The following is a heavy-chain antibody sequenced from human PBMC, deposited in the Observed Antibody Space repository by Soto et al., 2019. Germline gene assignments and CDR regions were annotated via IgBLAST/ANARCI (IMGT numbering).Heavy chain of an antibody. V-gene: IGHV3-7*03. D-gene: IGHD3-10*01. CDR1: GFGFSSYW. CDR2: IKQDGREK. J-gene: IGHJ5*02. CDR3: AGDGVRNGAYNGWLDP. Sequence: EVQLVESGGDLVQPGGSLRLSCAASGFGFSSYWMTWVRQAPGKGLEWVANIKQDGREKYYVASVKGRFTISRDNGNNLLYLQMDSLTRDDTAVYYCAGDGVRNGAYNGWLDPWGQGTLVTVSS.